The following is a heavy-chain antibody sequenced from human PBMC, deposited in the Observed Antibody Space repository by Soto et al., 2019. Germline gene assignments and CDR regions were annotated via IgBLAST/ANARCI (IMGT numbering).Heavy chain of an antibody. Sequence: QVQLQESGPGLAKPSETLSLTCTVSGGSVSSDSYYWYWIRQPPGKGLEWIGYIYYTGSTHYNPSLKSRVTISVYTSKTQFYLKLSSVTAADTAVYYWARGPCAVGGDCYCDYWGQGTLVTVSS. J-gene: IGHJ4*02. D-gene: IGHD2-21*02. CDR2: IYYTGST. CDR3: ARGPCAVGGDCYCDY. V-gene: IGHV4-61*01. CDR1: GGSVSSDSYY.